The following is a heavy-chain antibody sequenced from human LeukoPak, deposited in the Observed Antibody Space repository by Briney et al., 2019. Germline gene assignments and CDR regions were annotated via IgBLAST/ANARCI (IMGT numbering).Heavy chain of an antibody. V-gene: IGHV3-15*01. Sequence: GGSLRLSCAASGFTFSSYSMNWVRQAPGKGLEWVGRIKSKTDGGTTDYAAPVKGRFTISRDDSKNTLYLQMNSLKTEDTAVYYCTTEAGTNAFDIWGQGTMVTVSS. CDR2: IKSKTDGGTT. J-gene: IGHJ3*02. D-gene: IGHD6-19*01. CDR3: TTEAGTNAFDI. CDR1: GFTFSSYS.